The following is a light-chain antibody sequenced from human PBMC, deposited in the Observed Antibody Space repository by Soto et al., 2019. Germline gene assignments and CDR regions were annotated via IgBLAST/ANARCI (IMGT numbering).Light chain of an antibody. V-gene: IGKV1-5*01. CDR3: HSRA. J-gene: IGKJ5*01. CDR2: DAS. CDR1: QTISRW. Sequence: DIQLTETPSTLSACVGDEVTIACRASQTISRWLAWYQQKPGRAPNLLIYDASTLESGVPSRFSGSGSETEFTLTISRLQPDDFATYFCHSRAFGQGTRLEI.